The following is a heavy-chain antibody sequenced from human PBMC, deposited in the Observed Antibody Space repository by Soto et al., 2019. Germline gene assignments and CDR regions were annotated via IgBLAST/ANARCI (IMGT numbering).Heavy chain of an antibody. D-gene: IGHD2-2*01. Sequence: QVQLQEPGPGLVKPSQTLSLTCTVSGGSISSGDYYWSWIRQPPGKGLEWIGYIYYSGSTYYNPSLKSRVTISVDTSKNQFSLKLSSVTAADTAVYYCAREPPYCSSTSCYGNSAFDIWGQGTMVTVSS. CDR1: GGSISSGDYY. CDR2: IYYSGST. J-gene: IGHJ3*02. V-gene: IGHV4-30-4*01. CDR3: AREPPYCSSTSCYGNSAFDI.